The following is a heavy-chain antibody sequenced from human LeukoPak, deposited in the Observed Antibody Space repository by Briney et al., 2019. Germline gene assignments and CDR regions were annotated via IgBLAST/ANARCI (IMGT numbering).Heavy chain of an antibody. V-gene: IGHV3-23*01. J-gene: IGHJ4*02. Sequence: ETVGSLRLSCAASGFTFSIYAMSWVRQAPGKGLEWVSVISGSGDSTYYADSLKGRFTISRDNSKNTVFLQMNSLRAEDTAIYYCAKQEEYQLLRAYYYDCWGQGTLVTVSS. CDR1: GFTFSIYA. CDR2: ISGSGDST. CDR3: AKQEEYQLLRAYYYDC. D-gene: IGHD2-2*01.